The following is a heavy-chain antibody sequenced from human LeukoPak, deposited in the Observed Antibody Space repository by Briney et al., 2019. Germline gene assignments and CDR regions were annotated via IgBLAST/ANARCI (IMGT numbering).Heavy chain of an antibody. D-gene: IGHD5-12*01. CDR2: ISSSSSYI. J-gene: IGHJ4*02. V-gene: IGHV3-21*01. Sequence: GGSLRLSCAASGFTFSSYSMNWVRQAPGKGLEWVSSISSSSSYIYYADSVKGRFTISRDNAKNSLYLQMNSLRAEDTAVYHCARDIRSGYPFDYWGQGTLVTVSS. CDR1: GFTFSSYS. CDR3: ARDIRSGYPFDY.